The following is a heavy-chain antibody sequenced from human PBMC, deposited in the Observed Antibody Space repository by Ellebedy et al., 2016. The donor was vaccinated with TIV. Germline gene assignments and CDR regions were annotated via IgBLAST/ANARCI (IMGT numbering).Heavy chain of an antibody. D-gene: IGHD2/OR15-2a*01. CDR3: ARANPFYGPNWFDP. V-gene: IGHV4-59*08. J-gene: IGHJ5*02. Sequence: MPSETLSLTCTVSGGSISSYDWSWIRQTPGKGLEWIGYIYYSGSTNYNPSLKSRVTISVDTSKNQFSLKLSSVTAADTAVYYCARANPFYGPNWFDPWGQGTLVTVSS. CDR1: GGSISSYD. CDR2: IYYSGST.